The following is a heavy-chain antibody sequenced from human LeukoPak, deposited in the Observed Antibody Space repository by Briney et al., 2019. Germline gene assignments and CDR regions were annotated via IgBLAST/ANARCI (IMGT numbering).Heavy chain of an antibody. CDR3: ARGRSSGWYGDYFYY. CDR1: GFTFSSYD. J-gene: IGHJ4*02. Sequence: PGGSLRLSCAASGFTFSSYDMHWVRQATGKGLEWVSAIGIAGDTYYPGSVKGRFTISRDNAKNSLYLQMNSLRDEDTAVYYCARGRSSGWYGDYFYYWGQGALVTVSS. V-gene: IGHV3-13*01. D-gene: IGHD6-19*01. CDR2: IGIAGDT.